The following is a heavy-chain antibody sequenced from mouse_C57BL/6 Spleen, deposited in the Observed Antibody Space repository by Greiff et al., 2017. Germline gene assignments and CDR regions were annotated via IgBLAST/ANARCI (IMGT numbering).Heavy chain of an antibody. Sequence: QVQLQQPGAELVKPGASVKLSCKPSGYTFTRYWLPWVKQRPGQGLEWIGEIDPSDSYTNSNQKFKGKATLTVDTSSSTAYMQLSSPTSEDSAVYYCARDYGNYEDYWGQGTTLTVSS. CDR2: IDPSDSYT. CDR3: ARDYGNYEDY. D-gene: IGHD2-1*01. J-gene: IGHJ2*01. V-gene: IGHV1-50*01. CDR1: GYTFTRYW.